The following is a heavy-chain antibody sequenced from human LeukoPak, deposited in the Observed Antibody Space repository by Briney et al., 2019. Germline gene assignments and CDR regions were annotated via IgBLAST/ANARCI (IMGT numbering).Heavy chain of an antibody. CDR1: GFTFSRNF. J-gene: IGHJ3*02. CDR2: IYSGGTT. D-gene: IGHD6-6*01. V-gene: IGHV3-66*01. CDR3: AKAARRDDTFDI. Sequence: PGGSLRLSCAASGFTFSRNFMSWVRQAPGKGVDWVSVIYSGGTTYYSDSVKGRFTISRDNSKNTLYLQMNSLRAEDTAVYYCAKAARRDDTFDIWGQGTMVTVSS.